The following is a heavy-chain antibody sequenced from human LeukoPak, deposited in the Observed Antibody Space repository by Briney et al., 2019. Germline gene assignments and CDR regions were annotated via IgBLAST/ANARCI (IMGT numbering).Heavy chain of an antibody. J-gene: IGHJ4*02. D-gene: IGHD3-16*02. V-gene: IGHV4-38-2*02. Sequence: SETLSLTCTVSGYSISSGYYWGWIRQPPGKGLEWIGSIYHSGSTYYNPSLKSRVTISVDTSKNQFSLKLSSVTAADTAAYYCARASGVSVWGSYRPYDYWGQGTLVTVSS. CDR2: IYHSGST. CDR3: ARASGVSVWGSYRPYDY. CDR1: GYSISSGYY.